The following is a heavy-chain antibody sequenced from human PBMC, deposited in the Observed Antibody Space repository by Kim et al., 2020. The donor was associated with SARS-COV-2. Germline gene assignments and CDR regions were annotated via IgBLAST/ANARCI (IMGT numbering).Heavy chain of an antibody. D-gene: IGHD3-10*01. CDR1: GASISNYY. CDR2: IYYSGST. CDR3: SRRGLWFGDGRDV. J-gene: IGHJ6*04. Sequence: SETLSLTCTVSGASISNYYWSWIRQPPGKGLEWVGYIYYSGSTNYNPYLKSRVTISVDPSKNQISLKLSSVTAADTAVDYCSRRGLWFGDGRDVWGKG. V-gene: IGHV4-59*08.